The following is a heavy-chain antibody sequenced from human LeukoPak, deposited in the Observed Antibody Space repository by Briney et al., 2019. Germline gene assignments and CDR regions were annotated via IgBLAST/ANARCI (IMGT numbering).Heavy chain of an antibody. V-gene: IGHV3-21*01. CDR3: ARERDSSGYYSFFDY. Sequence: PGGSLRLSCAASGFTFTSYTMNWVRQAPGKGLEWVSSISSSSFYIYYADSVKGRFTISRDNAKNSLYLQMNSLRAEDTAVYYCARERDSSGYYSFFDYWGQGTLVTVSS. CDR1: GFTFTSYT. CDR2: ISSSSFYI. J-gene: IGHJ4*02. D-gene: IGHD3-22*01.